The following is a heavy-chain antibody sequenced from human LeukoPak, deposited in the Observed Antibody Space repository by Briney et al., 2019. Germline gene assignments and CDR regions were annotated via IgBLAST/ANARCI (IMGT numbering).Heavy chain of an antibody. Sequence: ASVKVSCKASGYTFTKYGITWVRQAPGQGLEWMGWISTYNGNTNYAQKLQGRVTMTTDTSTSTAYMDLRSLISDDAAVYYCARGDDYGDYWGLYWGQGTLVTASS. D-gene: IGHD4-17*01. J-gene: IGHJ4*02. CDR2: ISTYNGNT. V-gene: IGHV1-18*01. CDR1: GYTFTKYG. CDR3: ARGDDYGDYWGLY.